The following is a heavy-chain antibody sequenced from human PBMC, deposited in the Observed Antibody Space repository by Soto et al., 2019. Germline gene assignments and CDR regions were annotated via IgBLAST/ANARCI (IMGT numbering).Heavy chain of an antibody. CDR1: GLTFSTYA. CDR3: ATSPGGLDGSNSDYYGRDV. J-gene: IGHJ6*02. D-gene: IGHD3-16*01. CDR2: IGGSGTGGRT. Sequence: EVHLLESGGDLVQPGGSLRLSCTASGLTFSTYAMSWVRQAPGKGLEWVSAIGGSGTGGRTYYADSVKGRFTISRDNSKNTVYLQMNSLRADDTAVYYCATSPGGLDGSNSDYYGRDVWGQGTTVTVSS. V-gene: IGHV3-23*01.